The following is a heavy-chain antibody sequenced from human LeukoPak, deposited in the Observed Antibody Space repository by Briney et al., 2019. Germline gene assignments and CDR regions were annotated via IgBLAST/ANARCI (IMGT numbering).Heavy chain of an antibody. Sequence: PGGSLRLSCEASGFTFRNHGMYWVRQAPGKGLEWVAVIWYDGSNKYYGDSVKGRFTISRDNSENTLYLQMNSLRVEDTAVYYCARWREDSKLDHWGQGTLVTVSS. V-gene: IGHV3-33*01. CDR1: GFTFRNHG. J-gene: IGHJ4*02. CDR2: IWYDGSNK. CDR3: ARWREDSKLDH. D-gene: IGHD4-11*01.